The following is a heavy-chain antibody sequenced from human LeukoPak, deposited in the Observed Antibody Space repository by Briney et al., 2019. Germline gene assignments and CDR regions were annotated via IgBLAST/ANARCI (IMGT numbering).Heavy chain of an antibody. CDR1: GFTFSSYG. Sequence: PGGSLRLSCAASGFTFSSYGMHWVRQAPGKGLEWVTVIFYDGSNKYYADSVKGRFTISRDNSKNTLYLQMNSLRADDTAVYYCARDRYYGSGINWYFDLWGRGTLVTVSS. V-gene: IGHV3-33*01. CDR3: ARDRYYGSGINWYFDL. J-gene: IGHJ2*01. CDR2: IFYDGSNK. D-gene: IGHD3-10*01.